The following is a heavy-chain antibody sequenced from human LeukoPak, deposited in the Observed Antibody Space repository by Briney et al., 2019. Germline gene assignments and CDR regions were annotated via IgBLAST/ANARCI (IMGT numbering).Heavy chain of an antibody. V-gene: IGHV4-31*03. CDR3: ARTREPVNWFDP. CDR2: IYYSGST. D-gene: IGHD1-14*01. Sequence: PSETLSLTCTVSGDSISSGGFYWNWIRQLPGTGLEWIGYIYYSGSTYYNPSLKSRVTILVDTSKNQFSLKLSSVTAADTAVYYCARTREPVNWFDPWGQGTLVTVSS. J-gene: IGHJ5*02. CDR1: GDSISSGGFY.